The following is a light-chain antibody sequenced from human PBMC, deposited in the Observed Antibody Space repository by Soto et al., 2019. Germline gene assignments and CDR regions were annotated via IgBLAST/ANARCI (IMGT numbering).Light chain of an antibody. CDR2: EAS. J-gene: IGKJ1*01. Sequence: DIQMTQSPSSLSASVGDRVTITCRASQGIRNYLAWYQQKPGQVPKLLIYEASTLQSGVPSRFSGSGSGTDFTLTISSLQPEDFATYSCQQSYSSSWTFGQGTKVEIK. V-gene: IGKV1-39*01. CDR1: QGIRNY. CDR3: QQSYSSSWT.